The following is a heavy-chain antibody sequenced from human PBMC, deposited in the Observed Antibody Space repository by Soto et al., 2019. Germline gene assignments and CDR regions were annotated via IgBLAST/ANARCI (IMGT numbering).Heavy chain of an antibody. D-gene: IGHD3-16*01. CDR1: GYTFTDYA. Sequence: QAQLVQSGAEAKKPGASGKFSCKASGYTFTDYALHWVRQAPGQGLEWVGWINVVNGNTGYSRKFQGRFTTSRDMSATKAYIEVTSLPSEDKAIYYCAREGAPYAPFDLWGQGTLVTVSS. CDR3: AREGAPYAPFDL. J-gene: IGHJ4*02. V-gene: IGHV1-3*01. CDR2: INVVNGNT.